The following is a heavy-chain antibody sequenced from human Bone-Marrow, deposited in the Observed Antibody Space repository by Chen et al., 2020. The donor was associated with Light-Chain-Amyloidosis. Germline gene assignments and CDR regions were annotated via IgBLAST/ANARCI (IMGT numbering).Heavy chain of an antibody. CDR1: GYTFPNYW. V-gene: IGHV5-51*01. Sequence: EQSGPEVKKPGESLKISCKGSGYTFPNYWICWVRQMPGKGLEWMGVIYPDDSDARYSPSFEGQVTISADKSITTAYLQWRSLKASDTAMYYCARRRDGYNFDYWGQGTLVTVSS. CDR2: IYPDDSDA. D-gene: IGHD5-12*01. CDR3: ARRRDGYNFDY. J-gene: IGHJ4*02.